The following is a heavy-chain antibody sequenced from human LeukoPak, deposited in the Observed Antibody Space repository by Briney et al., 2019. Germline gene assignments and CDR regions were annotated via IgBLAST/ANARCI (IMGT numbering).Heavy chain of an antibody. CDR2: LYHSGST. CDR3: AKDPGSGWGPVDY. D-gene: IGHD6-19*01. CDR1: GYSISSGYY. V-gene: IGHV4-38-2*02. Sequence: PSETLSLTCTVSGYSISSGYYWGWIRQPPGKGLEWIGTLYHSGSTYYNPSLKSRVSISVDTSKNQFSLNLSSVTAADTAVYYCAKDPGSGWGPVDYWGQGTLVTVSS. J-gene: IGHJ4*02.